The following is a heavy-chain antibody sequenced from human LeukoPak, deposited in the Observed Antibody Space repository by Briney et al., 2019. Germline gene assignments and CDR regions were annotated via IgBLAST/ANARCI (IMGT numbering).Heavy chain of an antibody. J-gene: IGHJ4*02. CDR2: IIPIFGTA. V-gene: IGHV1-69*13. CDR3: ATTYYDFWSGHGDY. Sequence: SVKVSCKASGGTFSSYAISWVRQAPGQRLEWMGGIIPIFGTANYAQKFQGRVTITADESTSTAYMELSSLRSEDTAVYYCATTYYDFWSGHGDYWGQGTLVTVSS. D-gene: IGHD3-3*01. CDR1: GGTFSSYA.